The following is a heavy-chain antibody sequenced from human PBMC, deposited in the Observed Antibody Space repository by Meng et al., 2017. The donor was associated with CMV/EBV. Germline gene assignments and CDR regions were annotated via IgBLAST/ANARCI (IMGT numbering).Heavy chain of an antibody. CDR2: ISSSGSTI. CDR1: GPTFSSYE. CDR3: ARDLAVAGSYYYYGMDV. Sequence: GGSRRPSCAASGPTFSSYEMNWVRQAPGKGLEWVSYISSSGSTIYYADSVKGRFTISRDNAKNSLYLQMNSLRAEDTAVYYCARDLAVAGSYYYYGMDVWGQGTTVTVSS. D-gene: IGHD6-19*01. V-gene: IGHV3-48*03. J-gene: IGHJ6*02.